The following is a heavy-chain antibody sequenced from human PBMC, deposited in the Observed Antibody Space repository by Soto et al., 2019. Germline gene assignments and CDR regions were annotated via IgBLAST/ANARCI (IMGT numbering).Heavy chain of an antibody. V-gene: IGHV3-72*01. CDR3: AMFSGSYTSGLDY. CDR1: GFTFSDHY. D-gene: IGHD1-26*01. CDR2: SRNKANSYST. Sequence: EVQLVESGGGLVQPGGSLRLSCAASGFTFSDHYMDWVRQAPGKGLEWVCRSRNKANSYSTEYAASVKGRFTISRDESKNSLYMQMNSMKTEDTAVYYFAMFSGSYTSGLDYWGQGTLVTVSS. J-gene: IGHJ4*02.